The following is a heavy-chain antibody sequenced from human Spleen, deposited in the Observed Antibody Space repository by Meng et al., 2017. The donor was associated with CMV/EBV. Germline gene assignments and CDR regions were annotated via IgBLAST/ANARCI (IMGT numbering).Heavy chain of an antibody. CDR1: GGTFSSYA. CDR2: IIPIFGTA. V-gene: IGHV1-69*12. J-gene: IGHJ4*02. CDR3: ASEGYSGSYSDY. D-gene: IGHD1-26*01. Sequence: QVHLVQSGAGVKKPGSSVKVSCKASGGTFSSYAISWVRQAPGQGLEWMGGIIPIFGTANYAQKFQGRVTITADESTSTAYMELSSLRSEDTAVYYCASEGYSGSYSDYWGQGTLVTVSS.